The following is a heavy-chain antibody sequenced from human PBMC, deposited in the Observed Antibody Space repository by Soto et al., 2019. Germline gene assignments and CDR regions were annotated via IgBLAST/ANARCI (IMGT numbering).Heavy chain of an antibody. CDR3: ARQGGYYCFDY. Sequence: QLQLQESGPGLVKPSETLSLTCTVSGGSISSSSYYWGWIRQPPGKGLEWIGSIYYSGSTYYNPSLKSRVTISVDTSKNQFSLKLSSVTAADTAVYYCARQGGYYCFDYWGQGTLVTVSS. CDR2: IYYSGST. D-gene: IGHD3-22*01. J-gene: IGHJ4*02. CDR1: GGSISSSSYY. V-gene: IGHV4-39*01.